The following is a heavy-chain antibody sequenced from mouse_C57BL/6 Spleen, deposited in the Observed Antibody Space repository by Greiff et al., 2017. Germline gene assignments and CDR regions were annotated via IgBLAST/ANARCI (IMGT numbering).Heavy chain of an antibody. CDR2: IYPGSGST. D-gene: IGHD2-1*01. CDR3: ARMGIYGNYAMDY. V-gene: IGHV1-55*01. J-gene: IGHJ4*01. Sequence: QVQLQQPGAELVKPGASVKMSCKASGYTFTSYWITWVKQRPGQGLEWIGDIYPGSGSTNYNEKFKSKATLTVDTSSSTAYMQLSSLTSEDSAVYYCARMGIYGNYAMDYWGQGTSVTVSS. CDR1: GYTFTSYW.